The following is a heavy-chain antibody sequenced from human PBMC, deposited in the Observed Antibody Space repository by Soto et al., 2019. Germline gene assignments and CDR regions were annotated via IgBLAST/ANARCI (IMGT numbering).Heavy chain of an antibody. CDR3: AKDPAAAGTISRYFQH. D-gene: IGHD6-13*01. CDR1: GFSFSTYA. CDR2: ISGSGGTT. J-gene: IGHJ1*01. V-gene: IGHV3-23*01. Sequence: EVQLLESGGGLVQPEGSLRLSCAASGFSFSTYAMSWVRQAPGKGLEWVSGISGSGGTTYYADSVKGRFTISGDNSKNTLYLQVNSLRVEDTAVYYCAKDPAAAGTISRYFQHWGQGTLVTVSS.